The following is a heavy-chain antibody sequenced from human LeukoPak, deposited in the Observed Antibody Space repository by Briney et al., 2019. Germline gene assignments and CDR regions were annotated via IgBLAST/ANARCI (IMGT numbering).Heavy chain of an antibody. V-gene: IGHV1-18*01. J-gene: IGHJ4*02. CDR1: GYTFTSYG. D-gene: IGHD3-22*01. Sequence: GASVKVSCKASGYTFTSYGISWVRQAPGQGLEWMGWISAYNGNTNYAQKLQGRVTMTTDTSTSTAYMELRSLRSDDTAVYYCARDKEERYYYDSRPFDYWGQGTLVTVSS. CDR3: ARDKEERYYYDSRPFDY. CDR2: ISAYNGNT.